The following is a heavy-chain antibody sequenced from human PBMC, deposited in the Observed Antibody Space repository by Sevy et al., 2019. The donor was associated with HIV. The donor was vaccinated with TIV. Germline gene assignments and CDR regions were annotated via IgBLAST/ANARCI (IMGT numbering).Heavy chain of an antibody. CDR1: GYTFAVYY. D-gene: IGHD5-12*01. V-gene: IGHV1-2*06. J-gene: IGHJ4*02. CDR3: AVLATISSFDY. CDR2: INPNTGVT. Sequence: PSVKVSCKASGYTFAVYYLHWVRQAPGQGLEWMGRINPNTGVTNYAQKFQGRVTMTRDTSITTAYMELHRLGSDDTAVYYCAVLATISSFDYWGQGSLVTVSS.